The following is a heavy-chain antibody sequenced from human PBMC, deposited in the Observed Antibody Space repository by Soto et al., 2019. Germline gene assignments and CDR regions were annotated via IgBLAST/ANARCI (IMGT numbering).Heavy chain of an antibody. V-gene: IGHV3-30*18. CDR1: GFTFSSYG. CDR2: ISYDGSNK. D-gene: IGHD3-16*01. J-gene: IGHJ6*02. Sequence: QVQLVESGGGVVQPGGSLRLSCAASGFTFSSYGMHWVRQAPGKGLEWVAVISYDGSNKYYADSVKGRFTISRDNSKNTLYLQMNSLRAEDTAVYYCAKDGDTFGGEGYYGMDVWGQGTTVTVSS. CDR3: AKDGDTFGGEGYYGMDV.